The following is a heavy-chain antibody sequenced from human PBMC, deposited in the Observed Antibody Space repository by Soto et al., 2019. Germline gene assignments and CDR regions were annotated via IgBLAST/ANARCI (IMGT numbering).Heavy chain of an antibody. V-gene: IGHV3-74*01. CDR3: AGEVGYCSGGVCLGF. CDR1: GFTFNSYW. D-gene: IGHD2-8*02. J-gene: IGHJ4*02. Sequence: EVQLVESGGGLVQPGGSLRLSCAASGFTFNSYWMHWVRQAPGKGLMWVSRINSDESSTSYADSVKGRFTISRDNAKNTLYLQMNGLRAEDTAVYYCAGEVGYCSGGVCLGFWGQGTLATVSS. CDR2: INSDESST.